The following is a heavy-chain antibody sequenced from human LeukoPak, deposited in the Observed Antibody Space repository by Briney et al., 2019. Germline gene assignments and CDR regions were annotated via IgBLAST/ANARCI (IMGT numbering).Heavy chain of an antibody. Sequence: TGGSLRLPCAASGFTFSSYSMNWVRQAPGKGLEWVSSISSNSSYIYYADSVKGRFTISRDNAKNSLYLQMNSLRAEDTAVYYCARGSIAAAGGSWGQGTLVTVSS. V-gene: IGHV3-21*01. D-gene: IGHD6-13*01. J-gene: IGHJ4*02. CDR2: ISSNSSYI. CDR1: GFTFSSYS. CDR3: ARGSIAAAGGS.